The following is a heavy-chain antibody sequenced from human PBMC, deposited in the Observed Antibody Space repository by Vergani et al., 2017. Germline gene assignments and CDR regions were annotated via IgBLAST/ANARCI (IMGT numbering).Heavy chain of an antibody. Sequence: QVQLVQPGVEVKKPGASVKVSCKTSGYIFISYGISWVRQAPGQGLEWMGWISVNNGNTNYAQKFQGRVTMTTDTSTSTAYMEVRSLRSDDTAVYYCARSDYGDTAGEYFQHWGQGTLVTVSS. CDR3: ARSDYGDTAGEYFQH. D-gene: IGHD4-17*01. V-gene: IGHV1-18*01. CDR2: ISVNNGNT. CDR1: GYIFISYG. J-gene: IGHJ1*01.